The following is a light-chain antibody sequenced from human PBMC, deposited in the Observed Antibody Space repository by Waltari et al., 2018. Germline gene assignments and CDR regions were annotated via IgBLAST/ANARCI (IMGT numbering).Light chain of an antibody. J-gene: IGLJ3*02. CDR2: NVN. V-gene: IGLV1-51*01. CDR3: ATWDSSLTWV. Sequence: QSALPLPPSGSAAPGHKHTIPCSGSRSNIGINFLSCYQQLPRTAPRLLIYNVNQRQSVIPDRFSGSKSGTSATLAITVLQTGDEADYYCATWDSSLTWVFGGGTKLAVL. CDR1: RSNIGINF.